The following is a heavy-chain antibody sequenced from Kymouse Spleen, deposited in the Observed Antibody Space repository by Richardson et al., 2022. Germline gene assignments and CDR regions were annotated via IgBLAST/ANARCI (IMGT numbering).Heavy chain of an antibody. CDR1: GFTFSNAW. D-gene: IGHD3-10*01. V-gene: IGHV3-15*01. Sequence: EVQLVESGGGLVKPGGSLRLSCAASGFTFSNAWMSWVRQAPGKGLEWVGRIKSKTDGGTTDYAAPVKGRFTISRDDSKNTLYLQMNSLKTEDTAVYYCTTPTYYYGSGSYYMADYWGQGTLVTVSS. J-gene: IGHJ4*02. CDR3: TTPTYYYGSGSYYMADY. CDR2: IKSKTDGGTT.